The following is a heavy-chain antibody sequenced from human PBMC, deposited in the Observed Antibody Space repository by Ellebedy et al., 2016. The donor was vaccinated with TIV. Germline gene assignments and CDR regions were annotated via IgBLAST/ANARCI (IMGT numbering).Heavy chain of an antibody. CDR3: ARDPGELLPGLADY. D-gene: IGHD1-26*01. Sequence: GESLKISXAASGFTFTNARMNWVRQAPGKGLEWVGRIKPKTGGGTTDYAAPVEGRFTISRDDSNNTLYLQMNSLRAEDTAVYYCARDPGELLPGLADYWGQGTLVTVSS. CDR2: IKPKTGGGTT. V-gene: IGHV3-15*05. CDR1: GFTFTNAR. J-gene: IGHJ4*02.